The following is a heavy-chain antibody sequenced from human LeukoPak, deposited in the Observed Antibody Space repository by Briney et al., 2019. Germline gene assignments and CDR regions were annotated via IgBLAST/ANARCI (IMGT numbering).Heavy chain of an antibody. J-gene: IGHJ5*02. V-gene: IGHV4-34*01. D-gene: IGHD3-10*01. CDR3: ARRDSITMVRGGFDP. CDR1: GGSFSGYY. Sequence: SETLSLTCAVYGGSFSGYYWSWIRQPPGKGLEWIGEINHSGSTNYNPSLKSRVTISVDTSKNQFSLKLSSVTAADTAVYYCARRDSITMVRGGFDPWGQGTLVTVSS. CDR2: INHSGST.